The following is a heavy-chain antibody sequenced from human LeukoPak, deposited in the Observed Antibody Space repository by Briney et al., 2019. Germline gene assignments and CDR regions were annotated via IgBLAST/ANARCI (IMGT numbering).Heavy chain of an antibody. V-gene: IGHV1-18*01. CDR3: ARDLCSGGSCYAPFDY. Sequence: ASVKVSCKASGYTFTSYGISWVRQAPGQGLEWMGWISAYNGNTNYARKLQGRVTMTTDTSTSTAYMELRSLRSDDTAVYYCARDLCSGGSCYAPFDYWGQGTLVTVSS. CDR1: GYTFTSYG. D-gene: IGHD2-15*01. J-gene: IGHJ4*02. CDR2: ISAYNGNT.